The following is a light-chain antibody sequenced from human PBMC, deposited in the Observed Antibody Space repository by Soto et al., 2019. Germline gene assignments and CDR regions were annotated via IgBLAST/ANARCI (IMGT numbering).Light chain of an antibody. CDR3: CSYAGTYSVI. CDR2: DVR. CDR1: SSDIGGYSF. Sequence: QSALTQPPSVSGSPGQSVTISCSGTSSDIGGYSFVSWYQQHPGNPPKLIIYDVRNRPSGVPDRFSGSKSGNTASLTISGLQAEDEADYYCCSYAGTYSVIFGGGTKLTVL. V-gene: IGLV2-11*01. J-gene: IGLJ2*01.